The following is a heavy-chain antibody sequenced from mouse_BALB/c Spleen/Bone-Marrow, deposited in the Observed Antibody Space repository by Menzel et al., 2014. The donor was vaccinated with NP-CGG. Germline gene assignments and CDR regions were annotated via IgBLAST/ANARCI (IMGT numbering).Heavy chain of an antibody. J-gene: IGHJ2*01. V-gene: IGHV3-5*02. Sequence: EVQLVESGPGLVKPSPTVSLTCTVTGISIATGNYRWSWIRQFPGNKLEWIGYIYYSGTITYNPSLTSRTTITRDTSXNQFFLEMNSLTAEDTATYYCARYDGYYFDYWGQGTTLTVSS. CDR2: IYYSGTI. D-gene: IGHD2-3*01. CDR3: ARYDGYYFDY. CDR1: GISIATGNYR.